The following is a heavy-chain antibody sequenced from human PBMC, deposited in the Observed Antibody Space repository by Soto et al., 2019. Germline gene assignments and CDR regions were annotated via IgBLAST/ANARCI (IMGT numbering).Heavy chain of an antibody. CDR3: ASTKYDSSAYYYWYLCL. CDR1: EDTFRNYA. D-gene: IGHD3-22*01. CDR2: LIPIFGTA. V-gene: IGHV1-69*06. Sequence: QVELVQSGAEVKKPGSSVKVSCQASEDTFRNYAISWVRQAPGQGLEWMGGLIPIFGTANYAQKFQGRVTSTADTSANTVYWELSSLRSEDTAVYYCASTKYDSSAYYYWYLCLWGRGTLVTVSS. J-gene: IGHJ2*01.